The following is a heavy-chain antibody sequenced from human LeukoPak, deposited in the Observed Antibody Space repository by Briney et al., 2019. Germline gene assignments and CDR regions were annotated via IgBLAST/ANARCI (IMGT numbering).Heavy chain of an antibody. D-gene: IGHD3-22*01. CDR2: IDASGGSA. Sequence: GGSLRLSCAASGFTFSSYSMNWVRQAPGKGLEWVSGIDASGGSAYYADSVKGRFTISRDNSRNTLYLQMNSLRAEDTAAYYCAKEPPRYYYPGWFDPWGQGTLVTVSS. J-gene: IGHJ5*02. V-gene: IGHV3-23*01. CDR1: GFTFSSYS. CDR3: AKEPPRYYYPGWFDP.